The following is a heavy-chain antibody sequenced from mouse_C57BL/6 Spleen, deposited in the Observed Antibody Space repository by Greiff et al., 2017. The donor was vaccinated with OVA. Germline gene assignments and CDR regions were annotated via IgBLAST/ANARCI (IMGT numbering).Heavy chain of an antibody. J-gene: IGHJ1*03. Sequence: EVQVVESGGGLVKPGGSLKLSCAASGFTFSSYAMSWVRQTPEKRLEWVATISDGGSYTYYPDNVKGRFTISRDNAKNNLYLQMSHLKSEDTAMYYCARSSYGSHWYFDVWGTGTTVTVSS. V-gene: IGHV5-4*01. D-gene: IGHD1-1*01. CDR1: GFTFSSYA. CDR3: ARSSYGSHWYFDV. CDR2: ISDGGSYT.